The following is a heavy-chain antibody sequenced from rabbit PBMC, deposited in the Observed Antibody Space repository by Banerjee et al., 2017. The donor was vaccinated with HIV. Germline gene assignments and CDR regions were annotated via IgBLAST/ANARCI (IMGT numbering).Heavy chain of an antibody. V-gene: IGHV1S45*01. Sequence: QEQLEESGGGLVTPGGTLTLTCTASGFTISSYHMGWVRQAPGKGLEWIGEIYTGSSGSAYYASWAKGRFTISKTSSTTVTLQMTSLTAADTATYFCARGPAGYGAYGYAYFNLWGPGTLVTVS. J-gene: IGHJ4*01. CDR1: GFTISSYH. D-gene: IGHD6-1*01. CDR3: ARGPAGYGAYGYAYFNL. CDR2: IYTGSSGSA.